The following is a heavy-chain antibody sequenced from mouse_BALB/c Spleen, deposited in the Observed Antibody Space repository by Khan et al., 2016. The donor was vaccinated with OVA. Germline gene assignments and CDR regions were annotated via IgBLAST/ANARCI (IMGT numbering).Heavy chain of an antibody. V-gene: IGHV2-6-5*01. J-gene: IGHJ4*01. CDR3: AKGVWSYYFALDY. CDR2: IWGGGST. D-gene: IGHD2-10*02. CDR1: GFSLIDYD. Sequence: QVQLKESGPGLVAPSQSLSITCTVSGFSLIDYDVSWIRQPPGKGLEWLGVIWGGGSTYYNSALKSRLSISKDNSKSQVFLKMNSLQTDDTAMYYCAKGVWSYYFALDYWGQGTSVTGAS.